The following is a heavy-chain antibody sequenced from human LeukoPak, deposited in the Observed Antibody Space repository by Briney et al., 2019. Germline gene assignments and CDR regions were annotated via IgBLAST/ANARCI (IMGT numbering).Heavy chain of an antibody. CDR3: AKDIQLST. Sequence: GGSLRLSCAASGFMFRDAAITWVRQAPGKGLEWVSLIASSGLNTYYADSVKGRFTISRDNSKNTLSLQMNSLRVEDTAIYYCAKDIQLSTWGLGTLVTVSS. CDR1: GFMFRDAA. CDR2: IASSGLNT. D-gene: IGHD5-24*01. V-gene: IGHV3-23*01. J-gene: IGHJ3*01.